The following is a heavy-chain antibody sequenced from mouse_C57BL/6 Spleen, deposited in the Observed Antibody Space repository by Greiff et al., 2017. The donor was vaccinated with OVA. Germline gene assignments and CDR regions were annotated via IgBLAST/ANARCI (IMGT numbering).Heavy chain of an antibody. D-gene: IGHD2-2*01. CDR2: IWSDGST. CDR3: ARHEDYGYGYAMDY. J-gene: IGHJ4*01. CDR1: GFSLTSYG. Sequence: VKLMESGPGLVAPSQSLSITCTVSGFSLTSYGVHWVRQPPGKGLEWLVVIWSDGSTTYNSALKSRLSISKDNSKSQVFLKMNSLQTDDTAMYYCARHEDYGYGYAMDYWGQGTSVTVSS. V-gene: IGHV2-6-1*01.